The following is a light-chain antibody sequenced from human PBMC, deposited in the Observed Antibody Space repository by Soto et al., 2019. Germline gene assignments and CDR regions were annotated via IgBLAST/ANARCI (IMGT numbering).Light chain of an antibody. Sequence: EIVLTQSPATLSLSPGERATLSCRASQSVSSYLAWYQQKPGQAPRLLIYDASNRSTGIPARFSGSGSGTDFTLTISSLETDDFGVYYCQQRSIWPPAFGGGTKVEIK. CDR2: DAS. CDR3: QQRSIWPPA. V-gene: IGKV3-11*01. CDR1: QSVSSY. J-gene: IGKJ4*01.